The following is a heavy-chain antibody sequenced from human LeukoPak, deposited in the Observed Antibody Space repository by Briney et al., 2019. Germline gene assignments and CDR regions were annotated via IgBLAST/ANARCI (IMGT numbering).Heavy chain of an antibody. D-gene: IGHD2-2*01. CDR3: ARQKEHPRYQLLLDAFDI. Sequence: TSETLSLTCTVSGGSISSGDYYWSWIRQPPGKGLEWIGYIYYSGSTYYNPSLKSRVTISVDTSKNQFSLKLSSVTAADTAVYYCARQKEHPRYQLLLDAFDIWGQGTMVTVSS. V-gene: IGHV4-30-4*08. J-gene: IGHJ3*02. CDR2: IYYSGST. CDR1: GGSISSGDYY.